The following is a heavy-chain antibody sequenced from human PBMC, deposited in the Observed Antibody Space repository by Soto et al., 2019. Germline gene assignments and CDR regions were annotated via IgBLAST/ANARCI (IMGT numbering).Heavy chain of an antibody. J-gene: IGHJ4*02. Sequence: SVKVSCKASGGTFSSYAISWVRQAPGQGLEWMGGIIPIFGTANYAQKFQGRVTITADESTSTAYMELSSLRSEDTAVYYCASPFSSGRWLLLLAYWGQGTLVTVSS. CDR3: ASPFSSGRWLLLLAY. D-gene: IGHD4-17*01. CDR2: IIPIFGTA. V-gene: IGHV1-69*13. CDR1: GGTFSSYA.